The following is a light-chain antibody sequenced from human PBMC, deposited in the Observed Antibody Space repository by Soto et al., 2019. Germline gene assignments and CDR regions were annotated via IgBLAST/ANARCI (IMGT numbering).Light chain of an antibody. CDR1: QPISSW. J-gene: IGKJ2*01. CDR3: QQYQSNLYT. CDR2: DAS. V-gene: IGKV1-5*01. Sequence: DIQMTQSPSTLSASVGDRVTITCRASQPISSWLAWYQQKPGKAPQRLIYDASGLENGVPSRFSGRGSGTEFTLTISGLQPDDLATYFFQQYQSNLYTFGQGTKLEIK.